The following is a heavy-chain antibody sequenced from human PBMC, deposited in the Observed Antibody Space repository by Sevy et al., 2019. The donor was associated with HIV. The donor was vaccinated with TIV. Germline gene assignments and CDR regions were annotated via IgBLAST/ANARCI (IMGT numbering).Heavy chain of an antibody. CDR2: INWNGVGT. J-gene: IGHJ3*02. CDR1: GLNFDDYG. D-gene: IGHD3-10*01. V-gene: IGHV3-20*04. CDR3: AKRVAGALAALDI. Sequence: GGSLRLSCAASGLNFDDYGMSWVRQAPGKGLEWVSAINWNGVGTSYADSVKGRFTISRDDSKSTLYLQMNSLRVEDTAVYFCAKRVAGALAALDIWGQGTMVTVSS.